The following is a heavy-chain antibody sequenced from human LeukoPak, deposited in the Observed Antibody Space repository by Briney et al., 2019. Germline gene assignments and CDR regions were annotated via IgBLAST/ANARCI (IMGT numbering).Heavy chain of an antibody. D-gene: IGHD2-2*01. CDR1: GFTFSGSA. CDR2: IRSKANSYAT. CDR3: TRILGYCSSTSCSRFDP. Sequence: GGSPKLSCAASGFTFSGSATHWVRQASGKGLEWVGRIRSKANSYATAYAASVKGRFTISRDDSKNTAYLQMNSLKTEDTAVYYCTRILGYCSSTSCSRFDPWGQGTLVTVSS. J-gene: IGHJ5*02. V-gene: IGHV3-73*01.